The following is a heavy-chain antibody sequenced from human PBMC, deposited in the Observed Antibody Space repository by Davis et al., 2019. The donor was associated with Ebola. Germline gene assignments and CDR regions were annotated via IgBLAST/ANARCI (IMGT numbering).Heavy chain of an antibody. CDR1: GFTFSSYA. V-gene: IGHV3-30-3*02. D-gene: IGHD3-22*01. J-gene: IGHJ4*02. Sequence: GESLKISCAASGFTFSSYAMHWVRQAPGTGLEWVAVISYDGSNKYYADSVKGRFTISRDNAKNSLYLQMNSLRAEDTAVYYCAKKPYRDSYDSSGYYDYWGQGTLVTVSS. CDR3: AKKPYRDSYDSSGYYDY. CDR2: ISYDGSNK.